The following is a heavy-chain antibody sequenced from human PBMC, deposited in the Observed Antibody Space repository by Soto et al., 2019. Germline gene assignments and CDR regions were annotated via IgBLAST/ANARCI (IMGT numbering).Heavy chain of an antibody. CDR3: ARDQTNYYDSSGYYSWFDP. CDR2: IYYSGST. CDR1: GDSISSYY. J-gene: IGHJ5*02. V-gene: IGHV4-59*01. Sequence: PSETLSLTCTVSGDSISSYYWSWIRQPPGKGLEWIGYIYYSGSTNYNPSLKSRVTISVDTSKNQFSLKLSSVTAADTAVYYCARDQTNYYDSSGYYSWFDPWGQGTLVTVSS. D-gene: IGHD3-22*01.